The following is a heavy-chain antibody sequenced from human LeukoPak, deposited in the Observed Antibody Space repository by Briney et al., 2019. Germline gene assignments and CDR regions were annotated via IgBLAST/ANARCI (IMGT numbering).Heavy chain of an antibody. V-gene: IGHV1-2*02. Sequence: GASVKVSCKASGYTFTGYYMHWVRQAPGQGLEWMGWINPNSGGTNYAQKFQGRVTMTRDTSISTAYMELSRLRSDDTAVYYCARVTYDSSGYYPDAFDIWGQGTMVTVSS. CDR2: INPNSGGT. J-gene: IGHJ3*02. CDR3: ARVTYDSSGYYPDAFDI. CDR1: GYTFTGYY. D-gene: IGHD3-22*01.